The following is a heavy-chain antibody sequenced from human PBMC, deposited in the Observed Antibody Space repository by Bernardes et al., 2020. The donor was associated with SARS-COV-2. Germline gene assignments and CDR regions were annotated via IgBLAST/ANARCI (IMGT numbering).Heavy chain of an antibody. J-gene: IGHJ4*02. V-gene: IGHV3-48*03. D-gene: IGHD5-18*01. CDR2: ISTGGSTK. CDR3: AREYTYGFDS. CDR1: GFTFSSYC. Sequence: GGSLRLSCAASGFTFSSYCMSWVRQAPGKGLEWVSYISTGGSTKYYADSVKGRFTISRDNAKNSLYLQMNSLRAEDTAVYYCAREYTYGFDSWGQGTLVTVSS.